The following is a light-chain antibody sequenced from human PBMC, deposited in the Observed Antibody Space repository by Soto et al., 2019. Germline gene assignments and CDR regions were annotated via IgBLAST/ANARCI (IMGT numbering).Light chain of an antibody. CDR1: RGHSRYA. Sequence: QPVLTQSPSASASLGASVKLTCTLSRGHSRYAIAWHQQQPEKGPRYLMKLNSDGSHSKGDGIPDRFSGSSSGAERYLTISSLQSEDEADYYCQTWGTGFQVFGTGTKLTVL. CDR2: LNSDGSH. V-gene: IGLV4-69*01. CDR3: QTWGTGFQV. J-gene: IGLJ1*01.